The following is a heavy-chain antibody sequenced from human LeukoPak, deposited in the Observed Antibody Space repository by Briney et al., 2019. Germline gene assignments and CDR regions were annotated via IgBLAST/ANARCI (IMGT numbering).Heavy chain of an antibody. J-gene: IGHJ6*03. Sequence: GASVKVSCKASGYTFTSYDINWVRQATGQGLEWMGWMNPNSGNTGYAQKFQGRGTINRNASISTAYMELSSLRSEDTAVYYCARRGYSYGYDYYYYYMDVWGKGTTVTVSS. CDR1: GYTFTSYD. CDR3: ARRGYSYGYDYYYYYMDV. V-gene: IGHV1-8*03. CDR2: MNPNSGNT. D-gene: IGHD5-18*01.